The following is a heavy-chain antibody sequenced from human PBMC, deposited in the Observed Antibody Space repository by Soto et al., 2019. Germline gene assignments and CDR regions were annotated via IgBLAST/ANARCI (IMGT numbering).Heavy chain of an antibody. Sequence: ASVKVSCKASGYTFTSYAMHWVRQAPGQGLEWMGWINPSDGNRNFAQKFEDRVTMTTATSTNTVFLELRSLKSDDTAIYYCARDRLRGYDRSGFYSWGQGTMVTVS. V-gene: IGHV1-18*01. J-gene: IGHJ4*02. CDR1: GYTFTSYA. CDR2: INPSDGNR. D-gene: IGHD3-22*01. CDR3: ARDRLRGYDRSGFYS.